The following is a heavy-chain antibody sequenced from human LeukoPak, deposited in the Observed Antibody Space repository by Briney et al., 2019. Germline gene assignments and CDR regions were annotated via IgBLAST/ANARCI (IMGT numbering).Heavy chain of an antibody. V-gene: IGHV3-23*01. CDR1: GFTCSSYA. J-gene: IGHJ4*02. D-gene: IGHD3-22*01. CDR2: MSGSGVNT. CDR3: AKYHSSGYYYFDY. Sequence: PRGSLRLSCAASGFTCSSYAMSWVRQAAGKGLEWVSAMSGSGVNTYYTDSVKGRFTISRDNSKNTLYLQVNSPRAAYTAIYYSAKYHSSGYYYFDYWGQGSMASVCS.